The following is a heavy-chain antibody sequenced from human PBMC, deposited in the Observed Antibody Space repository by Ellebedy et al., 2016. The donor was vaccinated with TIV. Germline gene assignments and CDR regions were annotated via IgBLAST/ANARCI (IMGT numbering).Heavy chain of an antibody. CDR2: TDPNSGNI. V-gene: IGHV1-46*03. CDR3: AREKPTSCYFDY. J-gene: IGHJ4*02. Sequence: ASVKVSXKASGYTFTSYYMHWVRQAPGQGLEWVGMTDPNSGNINYPPKFQGRVTVTRDTSSGTLYMDLSSLRSEDTAVYYCAREKPTSCYFDYWGQGTLVTVSS. D-gene: IGHD1-14*01. CDR1: GYTFTSYY.